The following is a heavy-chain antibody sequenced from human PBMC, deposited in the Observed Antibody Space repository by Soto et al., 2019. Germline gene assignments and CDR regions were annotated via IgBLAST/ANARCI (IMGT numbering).Heavy chain of an antibody. CDR1: GGFISSNHYF. V-gene: IGHV4-39*01. CDR2: MAYSGNT. J-gene: IGHJ4*02. CDR3: ATTWVGDNQEHSNGYYYFDY. Sequence: QVQLQESGPGVVKPSETLSLTCSVAGGFISSNHYFWAWIRQPPGKELEWIGSMAYSGNTYYTPSLKRRVTISLDTSNNQFSLHLTSVTAADTAVYHCATTWVGDNQEHSNGYYYFDYWGRGTLVTVSS. D-gene: IGHD3-22*01.